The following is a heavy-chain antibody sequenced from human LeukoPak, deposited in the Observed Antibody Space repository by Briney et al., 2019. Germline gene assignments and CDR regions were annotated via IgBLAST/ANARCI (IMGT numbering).Heavy chain of an antibody. CDR2: IYYSGST. Sequence: SETLSLTCTVSGGSISSYYWSWLRQPPGQGLEWIGYIYYSGSTNYNPSLKSRVTISVDTSKNQFSLTLSSVTAADTAVYYCARGVTYYYDSSGKLLGNYYMDVWGKGTTVTVSS. D-gene: IGHD3-22*01. CDR1: GGSISSYY. J-gene: IGHJ6*03. CDR3: ARGVTYYYDSSGKLLGNYYMDV. V-gene: IGHV4-59*01.